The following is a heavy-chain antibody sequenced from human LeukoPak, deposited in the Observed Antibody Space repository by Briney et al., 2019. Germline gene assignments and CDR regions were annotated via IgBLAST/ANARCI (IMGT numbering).Heavy chain of an antibody. V-gene: IGHV1-46*01. CDR1: GYTFTSYA. J-gene: IGHJ4*02. D-gene: IGHD5-24*01. CDR2: INPTGGGT. Sequence: GASVKVSCKASGYTFTSYAMNWVRQAPGQGLEWMGIINPTGGGTNYAQKFQGRVTMTRDTSTSTVYMELSSLRSEDTAVYYCARVPGDGYNFSFDYWGQGTLVTVSS. CDR3: ARVPGDGYNFSFDY.